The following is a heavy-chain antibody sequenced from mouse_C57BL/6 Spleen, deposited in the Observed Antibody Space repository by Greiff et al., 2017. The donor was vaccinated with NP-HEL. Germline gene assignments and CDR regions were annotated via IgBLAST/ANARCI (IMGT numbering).Heavy chain of an antibody. V-gene: IGHV1-82*01. Sequence: QVQQSGPELVKPGASVKISCKASGYAFSSSWMNWVKQRPGKGLEWIGRIYPGDGDTNYNGKFKGKATLTADKSSSTAYMQLSSLTSEDSAVYFCARARDYAMDYWGQGTSVTVSS. CDR1: GYAFSSSW. CDR3: ARARDYAMDY. J-gene: IGHJ4*01. CDR2: IYPGDGDT.